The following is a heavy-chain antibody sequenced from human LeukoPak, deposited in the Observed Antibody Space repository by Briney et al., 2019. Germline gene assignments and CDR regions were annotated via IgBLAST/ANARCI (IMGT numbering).Heavy chain of an antibody. Sequence: GRPLRLPCTASGFTFGEYSMSWVRQAPGKGLEWVGFIRKQDGTTEYAASVRGRFTISRDESNRIAYLQMNSLKTEDTAVYHCNRWHISGVSYSNVWGQGTLVTVSS. CDR1: GFTFGEYS. D-gene: IGHD2-15*01. CDR3: NRWHISGVSYSNV. J-gene: IGHJ4*02. CDR2: IRKQDGTT. V-gene: IGHV3-49*04.